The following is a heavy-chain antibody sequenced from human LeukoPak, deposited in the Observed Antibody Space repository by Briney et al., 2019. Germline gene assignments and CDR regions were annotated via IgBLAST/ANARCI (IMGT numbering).Heavy chain of an antibody. Sequence: GGSLRLSCAASGFTFSNYWMAWVRQAPGRGLEWVAKIKQDGSEEEYLDSAKGRFTVSRDNAKNSLYLQMNSLRPEDTALYYCVRDATRGGDFDFWGQGTLVTFSS. CDR2: IKQDGSEE. J-gene: IGHJ4*02. CDR3: VRDATRGGDFDF. V-gene: IGHV3-7*04. CDR1: GFTFSNYW. D-gene: IGHD5-24*01.